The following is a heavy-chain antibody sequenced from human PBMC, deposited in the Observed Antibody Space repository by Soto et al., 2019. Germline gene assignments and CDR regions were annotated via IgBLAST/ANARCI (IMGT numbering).Heavy chain of an antibody. CDR2: IYYTGST. CDR3: AGVPNWVYFDF. CDR1: SGSISTYY. Sequence: SETLSLTCTVSSGSISTYYWSWIRQPPVKGLEWIGYIYYTGSTNYNPSLKTRVAISMDTSKNQFSLNLSSVTAAETVVYYCAGVPNWVYFDFWGLGTLVTAS. V-gene: IGHV4-59*01. J-gene: IGHJ4*02. D-gene: IGHD7-27*01.